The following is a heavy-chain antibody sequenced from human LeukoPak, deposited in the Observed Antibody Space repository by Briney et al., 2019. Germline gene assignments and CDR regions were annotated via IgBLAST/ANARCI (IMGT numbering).Heavy chain of an antibody. CDR1: GGSISSSSYY. CDR3: ARDEGFGALGSRAFDI. Sequence: SETLSLTCTVSGGSISSSSYYWGWIRQPPGKGLEWIGSIYHSGSTYYNPSLKSRVTISVDTSKNQFSLKLSSVTAADTAVYYCARDEGFGALGSRAFDIWGQGTKVTVSS. V-gene: IGHV4-39*07. CDR2: IYHSGST. D-gene: IGHD3-10*01. J-gene: IGHJ3*02.